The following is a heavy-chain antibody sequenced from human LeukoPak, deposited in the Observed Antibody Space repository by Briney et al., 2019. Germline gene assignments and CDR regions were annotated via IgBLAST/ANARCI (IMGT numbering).Heavy chain of an antibody. CDR2: INPNSGGT. D-gene: IGHD6-19*01. V-gene: IGHV1-2*02. J-gene: IGHJ4*02. CDR3: ARESPSSGWPFDY. CDR1: GYTFTGYY. Sequence: ASVKVSCKASGYTFTGYYMHWVRQAPGQGLEWMGWINPNSGGTNYAQKFQGRVTMTRDTSISTAYMELSRLRSDDTAVYYCARESPSSGWPFDYWGQGTLVTVSS.